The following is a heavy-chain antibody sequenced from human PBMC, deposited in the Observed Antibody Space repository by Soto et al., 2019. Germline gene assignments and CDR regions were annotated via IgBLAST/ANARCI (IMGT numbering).Heavy chain of an antibody. J-gene: IGHJ4*02. CDR1: GGSISSGGYY. Sequence: SETLSLTCTVSGGSISSGGYYWSWIRQHPGKGLEWIGYIYYSGNTYYNPSLKSRVTISVDTSKNQFSLKLSSVTAADTAVYYCERMPTEVFPFDYWGQGTLVTVSS. V-gene: IGHV4-31*03. CDR3: ERMPTEVFPFDY. D-gene: IGHD2-21*01. CDR2: IYYSGNT.